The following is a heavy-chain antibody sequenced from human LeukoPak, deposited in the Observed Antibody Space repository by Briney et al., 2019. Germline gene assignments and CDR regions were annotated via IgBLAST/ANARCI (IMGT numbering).Heavy chain of an antibody. CDR1: GDTFTNYD. D-gene: IGHD1-26*01. V-gene: IGHV1-18*01. CDR3: ARMRGIVGSTSYYYYYMDV. Sequence: ASVKVSCKTSGDTFTNYDINWVRQAPGQGLEWMGWISGNTGNPNYAQKLQGRVTMTTDTSTSTAYMELRSLRSDDTAVYYCARMRGIVGSTSYYYYYMDVWGKGTTVTVS. CDR2: ISGNTGNP. J-gene: IGHJ6*03.